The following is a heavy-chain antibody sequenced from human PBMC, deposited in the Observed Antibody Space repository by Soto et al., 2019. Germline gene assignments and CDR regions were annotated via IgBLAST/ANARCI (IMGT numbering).Heavy chain of an antibody. CDR2: INRDGSST. D-gene: IGHD3-3*01. CDR3: ARDYDFWSSYPSVYFDF. CDR1: GFSFSSYW. J-gene: IGHJ4*02. Sequence: GGSLRLSCAATGFSFSSYWMHWVRQAPGKGLVWVSRINRDGSSTSYADSVKGRFTISRDNAKNTLYLQMNSLRAEDTAVYYCARDYDFWSSYPSVYFDFWGLGNLVTVSS. V-gene: IGHV3-74*01.